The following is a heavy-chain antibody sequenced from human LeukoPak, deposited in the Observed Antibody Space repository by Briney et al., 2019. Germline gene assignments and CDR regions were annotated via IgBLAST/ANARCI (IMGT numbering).Heavy chain of an antibody. CDR3: ARDHRPLPPRSHSSSWDYTDY. D-gene: IGHD6-13*01. Sequence: PGGSLRLSCAATGFTFSDYYMSWIRQAPGKGLEWVSYISSSGSTIYYADSVKGRFTISSDNAKNSLYLQMNSLRAEDTAVYYCARDHRPLPPRSHSSSWDYTDYWGQGTLVTVSS. CDR1: GFTFSDYY. J-gene: IGHJ4*02. CDR2: ISSSGSTI. V-gene: IGHV3-11*04.